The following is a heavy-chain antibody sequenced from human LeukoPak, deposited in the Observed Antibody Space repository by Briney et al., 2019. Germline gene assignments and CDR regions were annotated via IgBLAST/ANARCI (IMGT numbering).Heavy chain of an antibody. Sequence: GGSLRLSCAASGFTFSSYAMSWVRQAPGKGLEWVSAISGSGGSTYYADSVKGRFTISRDNSKNALYLQMNSLRAEDTAVYYCAKDKGPKYSSSWYSPNWFDPWGQGTLVTVSS. CDR3: AKDKGPKYSSSWYSPNWFDP. J-gene: IGHJ5*02. CDR2: ISGSGGST. D-gene: IGHD6-13*01. CDR1: GFTFSSYA. V-gene: IGHV3-23*01.